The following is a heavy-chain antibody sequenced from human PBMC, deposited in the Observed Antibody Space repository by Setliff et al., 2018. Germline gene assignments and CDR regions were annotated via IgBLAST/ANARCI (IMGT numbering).Heavy chain of an antibody. CDR1: GGYIRSFH. CDR2: IYYSGTT. CDR3: ARQPYSTTYYYYYYYMDV. D-gene: IGHD6-13*01. Sequence: PSETLSLTCTVSGGYIRSFHWSWIRQPPGKGLEWIGYIYYSGTTNYNPSLKSRVTISVDTSKKQFSLKLSSVTAADTAVYFCARQPYSTTYYYYYYYMDVWGKGTTVTVSS. J-gene: IGHJ6*03. V-gene: IGHV4-59*01.